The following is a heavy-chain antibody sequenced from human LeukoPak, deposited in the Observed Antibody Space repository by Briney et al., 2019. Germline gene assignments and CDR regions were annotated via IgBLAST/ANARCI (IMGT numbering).Heavy chain of an antibody. D-gene: IGHD5-18*01. J-gene: IGHJ6*03. CDR2: INPNSGGT. V-gene: IGHV1-2*02. CDR3: ARVVGRGYSYLYYMDV. Sequence: ASVKVSCKASGYTFTGYYMHWVRQAPGQGLEWMGWINPNSGGTNYAQKFQGRVTMTRDTSISTAYMELSRLRSDDTAVYYCARVVGRGYSYLYYMDVWGKGTTVTISS. CDR1: GYTFTGYY.